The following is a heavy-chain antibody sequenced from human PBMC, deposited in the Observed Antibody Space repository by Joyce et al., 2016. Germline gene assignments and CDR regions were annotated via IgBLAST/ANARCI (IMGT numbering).Heavy chain of an antibody. CDR3: ARGVEDTTMPQPPYYYYYYMDV. CDR1: SGSISNYY. D-gene: IGHD5-18*01. V-gene: IGHV4-59*01. J-gene: IGHJ6*03. Sequence: QVQLQESGPGLVKPSETLSLTCTVSSGSISNYYWTWIRQPPGGGLEWIGFIYYNGATNYNPTLKSRVTISLDTSKSQFSLKLRSVTAADTAVYYCARGVEDTTMPQPPYYYYYYMDVWGKGTTVTVSS. CDR2: IYYNGAT.